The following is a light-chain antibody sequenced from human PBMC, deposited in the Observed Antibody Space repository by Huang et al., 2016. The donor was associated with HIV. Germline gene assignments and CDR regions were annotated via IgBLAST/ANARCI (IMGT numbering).Light chain of an antibody. CDR1: QSINSW. Sequence: DIQMAQSPSTLSASVGDRVTITCRASQSINSWLAWYQQKPGKAPKLLICKASTLETGVPSRFSGSGSGTEFTLTLSSLQPDDFATYYCQKYSSYSTFGQGTKVEMK. CDR3: QKYSSYST. J-gene: IGKJ1*01. V-gene: IGKV1-5*03. CDR2: KAS.